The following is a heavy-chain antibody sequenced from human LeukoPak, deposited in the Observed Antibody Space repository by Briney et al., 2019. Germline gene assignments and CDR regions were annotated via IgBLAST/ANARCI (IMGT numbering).Heavy chain of an antibody. Sequence: PGGSLRLSCAASGFTFSIYAMTWVRQAPGKGLEWVAVISYDGSNKYYADSVKGRFTISRDNSKNTLYLQMNSLRAEDTAVYYCARDLEQLGCFDYWGQGTLVTVSS. D-gene: IGHD6-13*01. CDR3: ARDLEQLGCFDY. CDR1: GFTFSIYA. J-gene: IGHJ4*02. V-gene: IGHV3-30*04. CDR2: ISYDGSNK.